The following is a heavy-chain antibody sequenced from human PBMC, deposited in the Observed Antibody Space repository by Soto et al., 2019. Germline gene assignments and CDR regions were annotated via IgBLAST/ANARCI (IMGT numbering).Heavy chain of an antibody. CDR1: GFTFSTNW. V-gene: IGHV3-74*01. CDR3: ARDIGAVGSH. Sequence: EVQLVESGGGLVQPGGSLRLSCAASGFTFSTNWMHWVRQVAGKGLIWVSRINEDGRITDYADSAKGRFTISRDNAKNTLYLQMNSLRAEDTAVYYCARDIGAVGSHWGQGTLVTVAS. D-gene: IGHD3-10*01. CDR2: INEDGRIT. J-gene: IGHJ4*02.